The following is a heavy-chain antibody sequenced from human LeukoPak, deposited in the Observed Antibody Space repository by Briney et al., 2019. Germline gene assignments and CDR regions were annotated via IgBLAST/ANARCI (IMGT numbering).Heavy chain of an antibody. CDR3: AGGYYDFWSGDGGFDY. Sequence: SETLSLTCTVSGGSISSYYWSWIRQPPGKGLEWIGYIYYSGSTNYNPSLKSRVTISVDTSKNQFSLKLSSVTAADTAVYYRAGGYYDFWSGDGGFDYWGQGTLVTVSS. V-gene: IGHV4-59*01. J-gene: IGHJ4*02. D-gene: IGHD3-3*01. CDR2: IYYSGST. CDR1: GGSISSYY.